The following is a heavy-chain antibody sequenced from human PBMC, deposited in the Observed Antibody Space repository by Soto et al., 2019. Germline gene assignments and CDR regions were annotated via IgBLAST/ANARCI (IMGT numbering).Heavy chain of an antibody. V-gene: IGHV3-33*01. CDR1: GFTFSSYG. CDR3: ARDTVTTPYYYGMDV. Sequence: GGSLRHSCAASGFTFSSYGMHWVRQAPGKGLEWVAVIWYDGSNKYYADSVKGRFTTSRDNSKNTLYLQMNSLRAEDTAVYYCARDTVTTPYYYGMDVWGQGTTVTVSS. CDR2: IWYDGSNK. J-gene: IGHJ6*02. D-gene: IGHD4-17*01.